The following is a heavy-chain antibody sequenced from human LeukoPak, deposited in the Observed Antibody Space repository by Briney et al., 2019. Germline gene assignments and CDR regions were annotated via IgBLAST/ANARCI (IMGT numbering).Heavy chain of an antibody. CDR1: GFSLGTSGVG. CDR2: IYWDDDK. J-gene: IGHJ4*02. CDR3: AHRRAVAGTGYFDY. D-gene: IGHD6-19*01. Sequence: SGPTLVKPTQTLTLTCTFSGFSLGTSGVGVGWIRQPPGKALEWLALIYWDDDKRYSPSLKSRLTITKDTSKNQVVLTMTNMDPVDTATYYCAHRRAVAGTGYFDYWGQGTLVTVSS. V-gene: IGHV2-5*02.